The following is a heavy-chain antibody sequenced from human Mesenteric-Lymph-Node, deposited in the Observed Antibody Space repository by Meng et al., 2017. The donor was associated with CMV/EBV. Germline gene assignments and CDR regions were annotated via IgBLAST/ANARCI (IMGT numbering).Heavy chain of an antibody. V-gene: IGHV6-1*01. J-gene: IGHJ5*02. Sequence: SGDSVASNSAVWNWIRQSPSRGLEWLGRTYYRSKWYNDYAVSVKSRITINPDTSKNQFSLQLNSVTPEDTAVYYCARDRWGLNWFDPWGQGTLVTVSS. CDR2: TYYRSKWYN. CDR3: ARDRWGLNWFDP. CDR1: GDSVASNSAV. D-gene: IGHD7-27*01.